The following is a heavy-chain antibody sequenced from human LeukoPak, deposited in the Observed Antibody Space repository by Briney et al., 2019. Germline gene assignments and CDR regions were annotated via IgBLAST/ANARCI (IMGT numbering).Heavy chain of an antibody. CDR3: AKNLNGGNTHSDY. Sequence: GGSLRLSCAASGFIFSSYAMNWVRQAPGKGLEWVSTISGCDTSTFYADSVKGRFTISRDNSKNTLYLQMNNLRAEDTAVYYCAKNLNGGNTHSDYWGQGTLVTVSS. CDR2: ISGCDTST. J-gene: IGHJ4*02. D-gene: IGHD4-23*01. V-gene: IGHV3-23*01. CDR1: GFIFSSYA.